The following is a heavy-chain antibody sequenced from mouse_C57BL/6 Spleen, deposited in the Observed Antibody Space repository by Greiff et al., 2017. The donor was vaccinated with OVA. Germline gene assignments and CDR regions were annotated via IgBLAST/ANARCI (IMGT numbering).Heavy chain of an antibody. CDR2: INPNNGGT. CDR1: GYTFTDYN. Sequence: EVQLQQSGPELVKPGASVKIPCKASGYTFTDYNMDWVKQSHGKSLEWIGDINPNNGGTIYNQKFKGKATLTVDKSSSTAYMELRSLTSEDTAVYYGARRYSNRGNYFDYWGQGTTLTVSS. D-gene: IGHD2-5*01. J-gene: IGHJ2*01. CDR3: ARRYSNRGNYFDY. V-gene: IGHV1-18*01.